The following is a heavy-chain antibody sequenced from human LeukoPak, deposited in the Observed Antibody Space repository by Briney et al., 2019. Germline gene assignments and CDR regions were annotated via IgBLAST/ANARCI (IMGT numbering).Heavy chain of an antibody. J-gene: IGHJ5*02. V-gene: IGHV4-39*01. CDR2: VFYSGST. D-gene: IGHD3-16*02. Sequence: PSETLSLTCTVSGDSMNSSRYYWGWLRQTPGKGPEWIGNVFYSGSTYYNPSLEGRVSVSVDTSKNQFFLRLASVTASDTAVYYCARRTVRLGEFSFYRWFDPWGQGMLVTVSS. CDR3: ARRTVRLGEFSFYRWFDP. CDR1: GDSMNSSRYY.